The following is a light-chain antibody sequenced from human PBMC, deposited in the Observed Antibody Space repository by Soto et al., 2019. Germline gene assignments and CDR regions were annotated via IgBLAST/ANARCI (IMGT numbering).Light chain of an antibody. J-gene: IGLJ2*01. V-gene: IGLV4-69*01. CDR1: SGHSSYA. Sequence: QSVLTQSPSASASLGASVKLTCTLSSGHSSYAIAWHQQQPEKGPRYLMKLNSDGSHSKGDGIPDRFSGSRSGAERYLTISSLQSEDEADYYCHTWGTGIQVFGGGTKVTVL. CDR3: HTWGTGIQV. CDR2: LNSDGSH.